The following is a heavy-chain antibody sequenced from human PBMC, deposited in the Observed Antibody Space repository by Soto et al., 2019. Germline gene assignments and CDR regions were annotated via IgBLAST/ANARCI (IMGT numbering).Heavy chain of an antibody. CDR1: GGSISSYY. J-gene: IGHJ6*03. Sequence: SETLSLTCTVSGGSISSYYWSWIRQPPGKGLVWIGYIYYSGSTNYNPSLKSRVTISVDTSKNQFSLKLSSVTAADTAVYYCARREYYYYMDVWGKGTTVTVSS. V-gene: IGHV4-59*08. CDR3: ARREYYYYMDV. CDR2: IYYSGST. D-gene: IGHD1-26*01.